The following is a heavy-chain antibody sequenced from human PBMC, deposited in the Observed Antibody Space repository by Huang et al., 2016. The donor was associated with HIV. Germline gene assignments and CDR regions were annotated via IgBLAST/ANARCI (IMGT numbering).Heavy chain of an antibody. CDR1: GDSVSSGSYY. CDR2: FHYSEST. Sequence: QVQLQESGPGLLKPSETLSLNCIVSGDSVSSGSYYWSWIRQPPGKGLEWIGYFHYSESTSYTPSLKSRVTISIDTSKNHFSLTLTSVTAADTAVYYCARGWDAYFQHWGQGSLVIVSS. J-gene: IGHJ1*01. CDR3: ARGWDAYFQH. V-gene: IGHV4-61*01. D-gene: IGHD1-26*01.